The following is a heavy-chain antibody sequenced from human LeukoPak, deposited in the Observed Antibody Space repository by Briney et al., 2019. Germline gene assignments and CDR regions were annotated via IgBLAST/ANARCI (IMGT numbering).Heavy chain of an antibody. J-gene: IGHJ4*02. D-gene: IGHD5-24*01. Sequence: ASVKVSCKASGYTFTSDGISWVRQAPGQGLEWMGWISAYNGNTNYAQKLQGRVTMTTDASTSTAYMELRSLRSDDTAVYYCARGGGSMATAPGFDYWGQGTLVTVSS. CDR1: GYTFTSDG. V-gene: IGHV1-18*01. CDR2: ISAYNGNT. CDR3: ARGGGSMATAPGFDY.